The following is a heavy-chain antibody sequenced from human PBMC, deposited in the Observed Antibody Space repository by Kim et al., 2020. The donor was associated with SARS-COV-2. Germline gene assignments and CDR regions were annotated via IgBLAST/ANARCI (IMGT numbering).Heavy chain of an antibody. CDR3: ARGGRYYDSSGYYYIFDY. CDR1: VYTFTSYY. Sequence: ASVKVSCKASVYTFTSYYMHWVRQAPGQGLEWMGIINPSGGSTSYAQKFQGRVTMTRDTSTSTVYMELSSLRSEDTAVYYCARGGRYYDSSGYYYIFDYWGQGTLVTVSS. D-gene: IGHD3-22*01. J-gene: IGHJ4*02. CDR2: INPSGGST. V-gene: IGHV1-46*01.